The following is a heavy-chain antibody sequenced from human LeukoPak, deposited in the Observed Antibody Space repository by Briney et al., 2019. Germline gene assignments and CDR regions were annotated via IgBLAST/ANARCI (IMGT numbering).Heavy chain of an antibody. CDR2: ISGGGDTT. V-gene: IGHV3-23*01. D-gene: IGHD1-1*01. CDR1: GFTFKNYA. J-gene: IGHJ3*02. CDR3: AKDRVETADDGAAFDI. Sequence: PGGSLRLSCAASGFTFKNYAMSWVRQAPGKGLEWVSAISGGGDTTHYADSVKGRFTISRDNSRNTLYLQMSSLRDDDTAVYYCAKDRVETADDGAAFDIWGQGTMVTVSS.